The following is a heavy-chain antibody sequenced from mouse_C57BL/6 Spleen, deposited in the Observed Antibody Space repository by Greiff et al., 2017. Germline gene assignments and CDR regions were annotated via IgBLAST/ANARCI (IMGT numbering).Heavy chain of an antibody. Sequence: VQLQQPGAELVRPGSSVKLSCKASGYTFTSYWMHWVKQRPIQGLEWIGNIDPSDSETYYNQKFKDKATLTVDKSSSTAYMQLSSLTSEDSAVYYCARERGTTDWYFDVWGTGTTVTVSS. D-gene: IGHD1-1*01. CDR3: ARERGTTDWYFDV. J-gene: IGHJ1*03. CDR2: IDPSDSET. V-gene: IGHV1-52*01. CDR1: GYTFTSYW.